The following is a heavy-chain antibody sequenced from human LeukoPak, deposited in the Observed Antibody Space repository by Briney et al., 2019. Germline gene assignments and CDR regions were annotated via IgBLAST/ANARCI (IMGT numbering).Heavy chain of an antibody. CDR3: ARAGQWLGQYYFDY. Sequence: GGSLRLSCAASGFTVSSNYMSWVRQAPGKGLEWVSVIYSGGSTYYADSVKGRFTISRDNSKNTPYLQMNSLRAEDTAVYYCARAGQWLGQYYFDYWGQGTLVTVSS. CDR1: GFTVSSNY. CDR2: IYSGGST. D-gene: IGHD6-19*01. V-gene: IGHV3-53*01. J-gene: IGHJ4*02.